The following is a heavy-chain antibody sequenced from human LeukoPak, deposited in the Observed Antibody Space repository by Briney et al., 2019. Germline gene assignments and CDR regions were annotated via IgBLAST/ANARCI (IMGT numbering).Heavy chain of an antibody. CDR1: GYTFTGYY. J-gene: IGHJ5*02. CDR3: ARDGGYSSSWYGGNWFDP. D-gene: IGHD6-13*01. V-gene: IGHV1-2*02. CDR2: IDPNSGGT. Sequence: ASVKVSCKASGYTFTGYYMHWVRQAPGQGLEWMGWIDPNSGGTNYAQTFQGRVTMTRDTSISTAYMELSRLRSDDTAVYYCARDGGYSSSWYGGNWFDPWGQGTLVTVSS.